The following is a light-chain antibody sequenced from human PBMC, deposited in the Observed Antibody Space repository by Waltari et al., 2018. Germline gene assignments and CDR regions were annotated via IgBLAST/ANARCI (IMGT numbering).Light chain of an antibody. Sequence: GQRVTISCSGSSSNIGSNTVNWYQQLPGTAPKLLIYSNNQRPSGLPDRFSGAKSGTSAFLASSGLQADDEADYYCAAWDDSLNGVVFGGGTKLTVL. CDR2: SNN. J-gene: IGLJ2*01. CDR1: SSNIGSNT. V-gene: IGLV1-44*01. CDR3: AAWDDSLNGVV.